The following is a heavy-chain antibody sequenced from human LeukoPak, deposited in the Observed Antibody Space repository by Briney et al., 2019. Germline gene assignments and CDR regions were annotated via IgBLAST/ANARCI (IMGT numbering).Heavy chain of an antibody. CDR3: ARHPSPTSSLSAQHRYYYGMDV. CDR2: IYYSGST. D-gene: IGHD2-15*01. Sequence: DPSETLSLTCTVSGGSISSYYWSWIRQPPGKGLEWIGYIYYSGSTNYNPSLKSRVTISVDTSKNQFSLKLSSVTAADTAVYYCARHPSPTSSLSAQHRYYYGMDVWGQGTTVTVSS. CDR1: GGSISSYY. V-gene: IGHV4-59*01. J-gene: IGHJ6*02.